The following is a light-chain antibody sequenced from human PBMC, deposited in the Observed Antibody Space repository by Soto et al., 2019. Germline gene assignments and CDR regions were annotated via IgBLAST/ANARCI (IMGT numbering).Light chain of an antibody. CDR2: DVN. J-gene: IGLJ1*01. Sequence: QSALTQPASVSGSPGQSITICCTGTSSDVGGYNLVSWYQQYPDKAPKLMIFDVNTRPSGVSNRFSGSKSGNTASLTISGIQAEDEADYYCSSYKSSSTLPYVFGTGTKVTVL. CDR3: SSYKSSSTLPYV. CDR1: SSDVGGYNL. V-gene: IGLV2-14*01.